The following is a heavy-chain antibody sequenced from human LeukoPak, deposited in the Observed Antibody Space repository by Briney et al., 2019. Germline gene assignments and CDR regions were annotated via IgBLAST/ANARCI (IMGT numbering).Heavy chain of an antibody. D-gene: IGHD1-1*01. J-gene: IGHJ5*02. CDR1: GVSFSGYY. CDR2: INHSGSN. Sequence: SETLSLTCAVYGVSFSGYYWSWVRQPPGKGLEWIGEINHSGSNNYNPSLKSPVTISVDTSKNQFSLKLRSVTAADTAVYDCARYYNWNDVPQHNWFDPWGQGTLVTVSS. CDR3: ARYYNWNDVPQHNWFDP. V-gene: IGHV4-34*01.